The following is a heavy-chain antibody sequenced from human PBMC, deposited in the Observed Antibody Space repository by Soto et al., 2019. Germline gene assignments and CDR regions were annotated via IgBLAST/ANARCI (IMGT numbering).Heavy chain of an antibody. CDR2: IDPSDSYT. V-gene: IGHV5-10-1*01. CDR1: GYSFTSYR. D-gene: IGHD2-15*01. J-gene: IGHJ6*02. CDR3: ARSTYCSGGSCPGGMDV. Sequence: GASLKISCKGSGYSFTSYRISWVRQMPGKGLEWRGRIDPSDSYTNYSPSFQGHVTISADKSISTAYLQWSSLKASDTAMYYCARSTYCSGGSCPGGMDVWGQGTTVTVSS.